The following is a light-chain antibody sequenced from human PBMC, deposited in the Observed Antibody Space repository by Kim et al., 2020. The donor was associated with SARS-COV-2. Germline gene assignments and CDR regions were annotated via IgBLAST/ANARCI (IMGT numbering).Light chain of an antibody. Sequence: QSVLTQPPSASETPRQRVTISCSGTSSNIGNNGVIWYQQLPGTAPQVVVYSNDLLPSGVPDRFSGSKSGTSASLAISGLQSEDEADYFCAAWDDSLSGRVFGGGTKLTVL. V-gene: IGLV1-36*01. CDR1: SSNIGNNG. CDR3: AAWDDSLSGRV. CDR2: SND. J-gene: IGLJ2*01.